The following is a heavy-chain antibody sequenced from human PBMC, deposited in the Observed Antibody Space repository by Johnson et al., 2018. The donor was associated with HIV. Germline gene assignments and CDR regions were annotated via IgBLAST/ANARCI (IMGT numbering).Heavy chain of an antibody. CDR2: IKHDGSEK. Sequence: VQLVESGGGLVQPGGSLRLSCAASGFTFSSYWMSWVRQAPGKGLEWVANIKHDGSEKYYVDSVKGRFTISRDNAKNSLYLQMNSLRAEDTAMYYCAREGGAVASRGFDIWGQGTKVTVSS. CDR3: AREGGAVASRGFDI. V-gene: IGHV3-7*01. D-gene: IGHD6-19*01. CDR1: GFTFSSYW. J-gene: IGHJ3*02.